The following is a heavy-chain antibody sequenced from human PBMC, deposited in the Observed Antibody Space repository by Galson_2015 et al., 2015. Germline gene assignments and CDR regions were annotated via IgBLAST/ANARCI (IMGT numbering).Heavy chain of an antibody. V-gene: IGHV1-18*04. CDR3: AREGTANFIAVAPNDAFDI. Sequence: SVKVSCKASGYTFTSYGISWVRQAPGQGLEWMGWISAYNGNTNYAQKLQGRVTMTTDTSTSTAYMELRSLRSDDTAVYYCAREGTANFIAVAPNDAFDIWGQGTMVTVSS. CDR1: GYTFTSYG. D-gene: IGHD6-19*01. CDR2: ISAYNGNT. J-gene: IGHJ3*02.